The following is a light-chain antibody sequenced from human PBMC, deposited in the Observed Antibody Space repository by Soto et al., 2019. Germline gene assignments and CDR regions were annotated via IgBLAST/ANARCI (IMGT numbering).Light chain of an antibody. Sequence: DIQMTQSPSTLSASVGARVTITCRASQSISTWVAWYQQKPVKAPKLLIYKSSSLESGVPSRFSGSGSGTEFTLTISSLQPDDVSTYYCQQYNTYLVTFGQGTKVEIK. CDR1: QSISTW. CDR3: QQYNTYLVT. J-gene: IGKJ1*01. CDR2: KSS. V-gene: IGKV1-5*03.